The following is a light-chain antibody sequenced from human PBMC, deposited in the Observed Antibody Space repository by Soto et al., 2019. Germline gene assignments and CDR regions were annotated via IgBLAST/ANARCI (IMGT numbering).Light chain of an antibody. CDR1: QSDGSY. CDR2: GAS. J-gene: IGKJ2*01. V-gene: IGKV3-11*01. CDR3: QHRSNG. Sequence: ETVLTQSPDTLSLSPGERVTHSCRASQSDGSYLVWYQQKPGQAPRLLIYGASNRATGIPARFSGSGSGTDFTLTISSLEPEDFAVYYCQHRSNGFGQGTKLEIK.